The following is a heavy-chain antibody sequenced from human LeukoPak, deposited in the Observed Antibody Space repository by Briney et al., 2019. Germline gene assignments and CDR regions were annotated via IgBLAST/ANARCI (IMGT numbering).Heavy chain of an antibody. V-gene: IGHV4-59*01. CDR1: GGSISSYY. CDR3: AREVPAGPFDY. Sequence: SETLSLTGTVSGGSISSYYWSWIRQPPGKGLEWIGYIYYSGSTNYNPSLKSRVTISIDTSKNQFSLKLSSVTAADTAVYYCAREVPAGPFDYWGQGTLVTVSS. CDR2: IYYSGST. J-gene: IGHJ4*02.